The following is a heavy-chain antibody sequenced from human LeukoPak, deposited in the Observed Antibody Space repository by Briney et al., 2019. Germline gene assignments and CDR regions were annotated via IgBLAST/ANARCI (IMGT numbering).Heavy chain of an antibody. D-gene: IGHD5-12*01. J-gene: IGHJ3*02. V-gene: IGHV1-3*01. CDR1: GYTFTSYG. Sequence: ASVKVSCKASGYTFTSYGISWVRQAPGQGLEWMGWINAGNGNTKYSQKFQGRVTITRDTSASTAYMELSSLRSEDTAVYYCARDGGYSGYLNAFDIWGQGTMVTVSS. CDR3: ARDGGYSGYLNAFDI. CDR2: INAGNGNT.